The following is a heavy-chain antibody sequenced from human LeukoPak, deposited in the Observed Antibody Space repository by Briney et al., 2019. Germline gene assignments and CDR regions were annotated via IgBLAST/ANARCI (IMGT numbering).Heavy chain of an antibody. CDR1: GDSISPFY. Sequence: PSETLSLTCTVSGDSISPFYWSWIRQPPGKGLGWIGYIYNSGSTNYNPSLKSRVTISVDTSKNQFSLKLSSLTAADTAVCYCASHGGAGASYSRVFECWGRGALVSVSS. CDR2: IYNSGST. D-gene: IGHD1-26*01. CDR3: ASHGGAGASYSRVFEC. V-gene: IGHV4-59*08. J-gene: IGHJ4*02.